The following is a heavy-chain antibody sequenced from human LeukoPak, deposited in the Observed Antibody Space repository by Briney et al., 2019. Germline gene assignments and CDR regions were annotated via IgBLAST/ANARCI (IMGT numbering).Heavy chain of an antibody. V-gene: IGHV3-33*01. CDR2: IWYDGSNK. CDR1: GFTFSSYG. CDR3: ARGSNGGAPSPYYFDY. Sequence: GRSLRLSCAASGFTFSSYGMHWVRQAPGKGLEWVAVIWYDGSNKYYADSVKGRFTISRDNSKNTLYLQMSSLRAEDTAVYYCARGSNGGAPSPYYFDYWGQGTLVTVSS. D-gene: IGHD3-16*01. J-gene: IGHJ4*02.